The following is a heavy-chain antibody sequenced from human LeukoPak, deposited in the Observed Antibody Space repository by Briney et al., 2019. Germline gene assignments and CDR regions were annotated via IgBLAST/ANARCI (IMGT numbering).Heavy chain of an antibody. CDR3: ARHVRRTYHRYFDY. J-gene: IGHJ4*02. CDR1: GGSISSGGYY. CDR2: IYYSGST. D-gene: IGHD1-14*01. V-gene: IGHV4-31*03. Sequence: SQTLSLTCTVSGGSISSGGYYWSWIRQHPGNGLDWIGYIYYSGSTYYNPSLKSRVTISVDTSKNQFSLKLSSVTAADTAVYYCARHVRRTYHRYFDYWGQGTLVTVSS.